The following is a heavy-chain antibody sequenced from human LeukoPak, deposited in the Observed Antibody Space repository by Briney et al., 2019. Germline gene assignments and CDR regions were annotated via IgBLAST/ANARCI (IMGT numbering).Heavy chain of an antibody. J-gene: IGHJ4*02. V-gene: IGHV3-30*03. Sequence: PGRSLRLSCTASAFIFSNYGMHWVRQAPGKGLEWLAVISYDGHNTHYGDSAKGRFTISRDNSKNTLYLQMNSLRPEDTAVYYCARGGDESSGPFDYWGQGTLVTVSS. CDR1: AFIFSNYG. CDR3: ARGGDESSGPFDY. D-gene: IGHD3-22*01. CDR2: ISYDGHNT.